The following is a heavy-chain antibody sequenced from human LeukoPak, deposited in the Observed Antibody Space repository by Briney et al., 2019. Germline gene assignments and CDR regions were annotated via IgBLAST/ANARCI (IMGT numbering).Heavy chain of an antibody. D-gene: IGHD3-10*01. Sequence: SETLSLTCAVSGASISSMNWWSWIRQPPGKGLEWIGYIYYSGSTYYNPSLKSRVTISLDTSNNQFSLKLSSVTAADTAVYYCARDYGGYYGSGSHWYFDLWGRGTLVTVSS. CDR1: GASISSMNW. J-gene: IGHJ2*01. CDR3: ARDYGGYYGSGSHWYFDL. V-gene: IGHV4-28*03. CDR2: IYYSGST.